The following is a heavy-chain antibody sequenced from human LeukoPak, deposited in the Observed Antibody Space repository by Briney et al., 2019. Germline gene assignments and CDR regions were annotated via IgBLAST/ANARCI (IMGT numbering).Heavy chain of an antibody. CDR3: ARTVSHYGSGSYYADY. V-gene: IGHV6-1*01. Sequence: SQTLSLTCAISGDSVSSNSAAWNWIRQSPSRGLEWLGRTYYRSKWYNDYAVSVKSRITINPDTSKNQFSLQLNSVTPEDTAVYYCARTVSHYGSGSYYADYWGQGTLVTVSS. J-gene: IGHJ4*02. CDR1: GDSVSSNSAA. D-gene: IGHD3-10*01. CDR2: TYYRSKWYN.